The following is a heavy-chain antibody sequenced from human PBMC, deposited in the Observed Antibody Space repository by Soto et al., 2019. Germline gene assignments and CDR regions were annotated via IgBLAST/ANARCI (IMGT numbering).Heavy chain of an antibody. V-gene: IGHV4-59*08. CDR1: GGSISSYY. J-gene: IGHJ4*02. Sequence: SETLSLTCTVSGGSISSYYWSWIRQPPGKGLEWIGYIYYSGSTNYNPSLKSRVTISVDTSKNQFSLKLSSVTAADTAVYYCASTPAYCGGDCYHFDYWGQGTLVTVSS. D-gene: IGHD2-21*02. CDR2: IYYSGST. CDR3: ASTPAYCGGDCYHFDY.